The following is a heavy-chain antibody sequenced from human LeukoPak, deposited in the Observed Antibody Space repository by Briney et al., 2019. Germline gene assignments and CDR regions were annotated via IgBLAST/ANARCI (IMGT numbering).Heavy chain of an antibody. Sequence: ASVTVSCKASGYSFTGYFIHWVRQAPGQGPEWMGWINPLGGGTNYAQNFQGIVIMTRDTSISTAYMDLSMLRSDDTAFYYCAREVPPDSSGYSQGALDIWGQGTMVTVSS. CDR3: AREVPPDSSGYSQGALDI. CDR1: GYSFTGYF. V-gene: IGHV1-2*02. D-gene: IGHD3-22*01. CDR2: INPLGGGT. J-gene: IGHJ3*02.